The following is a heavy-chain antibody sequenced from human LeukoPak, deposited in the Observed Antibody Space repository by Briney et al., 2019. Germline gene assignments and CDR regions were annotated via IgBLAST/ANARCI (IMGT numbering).Heavy chain of an antibody. CDR2: INHSGST. V-gene: IGHV4-34*01. CDR3: ARRRLSSRTFAFDI. Sequence: PSETLSLTCAVYGGSFSGYYWSWIRQPPGKGLEWIGEINHSGSTNYNPSLKSRVTISVDTSKNQFSLKPSSVTAADTAVYYCARRRLSSRTFAFDIWGQGTMVTVSS. D-gene: IGHD2-2*01. J-gene: IGHJ3*02. CDR1: GGSFSGYY.